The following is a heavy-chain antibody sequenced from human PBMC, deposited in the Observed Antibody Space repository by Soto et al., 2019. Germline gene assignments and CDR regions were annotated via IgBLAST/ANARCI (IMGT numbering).Heavy chain of an antibody. CDR2: IYHSGST. V-gene: IGHV4-30-2*01. Sequence: TLCLTFAVSGGSLSSGGYSLSWIRQPPGKGLEWIGYIYHSGSTYYNPSLKSRVTISVDRSKNQFSLKLSSVNAADTAVYYCARDRGDYGGNKHRGQVYYFDYWGQGTLVTVSS. CDR1: GGSLSSGGYS. J-gene: IGHJ4*02. D-gene: IGHD4-17*01. CDR3: ARDRGDYGGNKHRGQVYYFDY.